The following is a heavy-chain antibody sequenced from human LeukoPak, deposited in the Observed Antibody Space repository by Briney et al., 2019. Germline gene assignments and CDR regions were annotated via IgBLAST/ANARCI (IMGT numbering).Heavy chain of an antibody. CDR1: GFTFSSYG. D-gene: IGHD3-10*01. J-gene: IGHJ6*01. CDR3: AREAAESYGMDV. V-gene: IGHV3-33*08. CDR2: IWYGGSNK. Sequence: GGSLRLSCAASGFTFSSYGMHWVRQAPGKGLEWVAVIWYGGSNKYYADSVKGRFTISRDNAKNSLYLQMNSLRAEDTAVYYCAREAAESYGMDVWGQGTTVTVSS.